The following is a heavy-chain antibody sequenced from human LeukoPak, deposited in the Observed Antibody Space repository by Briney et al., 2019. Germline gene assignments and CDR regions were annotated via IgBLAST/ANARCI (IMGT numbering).Heavy chain of an antibody. J-gene: IGHJ6*02. CDR2: ISAYNGNT. CDR1: GYTFTSYG. Sequence: GASVKVSCKASGYTFTSYGISWVQQAPGQGLEWMGWISAYNGNTNYAQKLQGRVTMTTDTSTSTAYMELRSLRSDDTAVYYCASHSPEGGLTDYYYYGMDVWGQGTTVTVSS. D-gene: IGHD2-21*02. V-gene: IGHV1-18*01. CDR3: ASHSPEGGLTDYYYYGMDV.